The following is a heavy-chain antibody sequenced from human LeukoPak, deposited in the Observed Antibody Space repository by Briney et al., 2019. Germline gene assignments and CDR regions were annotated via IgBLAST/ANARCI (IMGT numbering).Heavy chain of an antibody. D-gene: IGHD2-2*01. CDR2: ISSSNSHI. V-gene: IGHV3-21*01. CDR3: ARGFYCSSTSCSTGFDY. CDR1: GFTFSSYA. J-gene: IGHJ4*02. Sequence: GGSLRLSCAASGFTFSSYAMNWVRQAPGKGLEWVSYISSSNSHIYYADSVEGRFTISRDNAKNSLYLQMNSLRVEDTAVYYCARGFYCSSTSCSTGFDYWGQGTLVTVSS.